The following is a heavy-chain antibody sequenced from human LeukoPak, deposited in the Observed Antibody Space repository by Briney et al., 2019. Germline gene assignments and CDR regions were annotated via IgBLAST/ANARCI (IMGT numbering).Heavy chain of an antibody. J-gene: IGHJ4*02. V-gene: IGHV4-39*07. Sequence: PSETLSLTCSVSGRSITSSNYYWGWIRQPPGKGLEWIANVYYNGNTYYSPSLKSRIPITVDVSKNQFSLKVTSVTAADSAVYYRARLLVPGNFYYWGQGTLGTVSP. D-gene: IGHD1-26*01. CDR1: GRSITSSNYY. CDR3: ARLLVPGNFYY. CDR2: VYYNGNT.